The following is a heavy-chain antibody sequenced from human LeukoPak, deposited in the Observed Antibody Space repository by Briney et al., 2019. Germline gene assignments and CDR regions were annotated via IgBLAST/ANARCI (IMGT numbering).Heavy chain of an antibody. CDR3: ARLPTTVTTLTNFHYYYMDV. D-gene: IGHD4-11*01. CDR2: IYPGDSDT. CDR1: GYSFTSYW. Sequence: GESLKISCKGSGYSFTSYWIGWVRQMPGKGLGWMGIIYPGDSDTRYSPSFQGQVTISADKSISTDYLQWSSLKASDTAIYYCARLPTTVTTLTNFHYYYMDVWGKGTTVTVSS. J-gene: IGHJ6*03. V-gene: IGHV5-51*01.